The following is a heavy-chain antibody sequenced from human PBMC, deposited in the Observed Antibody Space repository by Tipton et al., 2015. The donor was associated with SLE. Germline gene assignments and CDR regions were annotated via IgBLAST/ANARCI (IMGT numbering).Heavy chain of an antibody. CDR2: IYYIGST. V-gene: IGHV4-59*08. CDR1: GGSITNFY. D-gene: IGHD5-12*01. J-gene: IGHJ6*02. CDR3: ARHREYSGHDYHYFFALDV. Sequence: TLSLTCTVSGGSITNFYWSWIRQPPGKGLEWLGSIYYIGSTNYNPSLNSRLTMSVDTSKNQFSLKLTSMTAADTAVYYCARHREYSGHDYHYFFALDVWGQGTTVSVSS.